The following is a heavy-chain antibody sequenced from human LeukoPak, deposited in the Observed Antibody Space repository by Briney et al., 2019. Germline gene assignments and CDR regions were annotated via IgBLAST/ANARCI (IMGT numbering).Heavy chain of an antibody. Sequence: ASVTVSCTVSGYTLTELSMHWVRQAPGKGLEWMGGFDPRDGETIYAQKYQRRVTMTEDTTTDTAYMELSSLRSEDTAVYYCARGDSGWYAYFDYWGQGTLVTVSS. CDR2: FDPRDGET. CDR1: GYTLTELS. V-gene: IGHV1-24*01. CDR3: ARGDSGWYAYFDY. J-gene: IGHJ4*02. D-gene: IGHD6-19*01.